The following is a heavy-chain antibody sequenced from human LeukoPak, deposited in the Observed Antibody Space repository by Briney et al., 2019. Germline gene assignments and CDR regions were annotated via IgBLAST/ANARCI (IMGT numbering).Heavy chain of an antibody. CDR2: VYHTGGS. J-gene: IGHJ4*02. CDR1: GASINNCY. Sequence: SETLSLTCSVSGASINNCYWTWIRQPPRQGLEWVGYVYHTGGSGYHPSLKRRVAMSLDTPENQVSLNLRSVTAADTAVYFCARVVNGGHFDYWGQGTLVTVSS. V-gene: IGHV4-59*01. D-gene: IGHD2-8*01. CDR3: ARVVNGGHFDY.